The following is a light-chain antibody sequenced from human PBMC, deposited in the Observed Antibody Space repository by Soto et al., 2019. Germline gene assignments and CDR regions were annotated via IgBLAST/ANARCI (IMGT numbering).Light chain of an antibody. CDR2: EVS. CDR1: SSDVGSYNL. Sequence: QSALTQPASVSGSPGQSITISCTGTSSDVGSYNLVCWYQQHPGKAPKLMIYEVSKRPSGVSNRFSGSKSGNTASLTISGLQAEDEADYYCCSYAGSSTYVVFGGGTKLTVL. CDR3: CSYAGSSTYVV. J-gene: IGLJ2*01. V-gene: IGLV2-23*02.